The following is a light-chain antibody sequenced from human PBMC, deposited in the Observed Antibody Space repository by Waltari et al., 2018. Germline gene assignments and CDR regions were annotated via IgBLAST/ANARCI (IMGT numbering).Light chain of an antibody. V-gene: IGKV1-12*01. J-gene: IGKJ4*01. CDR1: QAVSSW. CDR2: GGS. Sequence: DVQLTQSPSSLSASVGDRGTITCRASQAVSSWLAWYQHKPGKAPKLLIYGGSKLQGGVPSRFHGSGSGPDFTLTISSLQPEDSATYYCQQANTFPPSFGGGTKVEIK. CDR3: QQANTFPPS.